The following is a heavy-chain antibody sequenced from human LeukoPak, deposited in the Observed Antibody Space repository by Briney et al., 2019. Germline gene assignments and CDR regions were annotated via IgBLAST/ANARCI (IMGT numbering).Heavy chain of an antibody. CDR3: AREEKSSGAFDI. V-gene: IGHV1-8*02. D-gene: IGHD5-24*01. CDR2: MNPNSGNT. J-gene: IGHJ3*02. Sequence: ASVKVSCKASGYTFTSYDINWVRQATGQGLEWMGWMNPNSGNTGYAQKFQGRLTVTRDMSTTTLYMDLSSLRAEDTALYYCAREEKSSGAFDIWGQETLVTVSS. CDR1: GYTFTSYD.